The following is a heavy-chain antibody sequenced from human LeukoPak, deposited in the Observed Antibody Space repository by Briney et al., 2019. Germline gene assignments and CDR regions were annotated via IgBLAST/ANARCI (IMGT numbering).Heavy chain of an antibody. Sequence: PGGSLRLSCAASGFTFSSYWMSWVRQAPGKGLEWVANIKQDGSEKYYADSVKGRFTISRDNSKNTLYLQMNSLRAEDTAVYYCAKDSPVAGTADYWGQGTLVTVSS. J-gene: IGHJ4*02. CDR1: GFTFSSYW. CDR2: IKQDGSEK. D-gene: IGHD6-19*01. CDR3: AKDSPVAGTADY. V-gene: IGHV3-7*01.